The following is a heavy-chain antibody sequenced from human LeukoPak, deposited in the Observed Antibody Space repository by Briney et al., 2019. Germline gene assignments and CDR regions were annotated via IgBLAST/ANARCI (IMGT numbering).Heavy chain of an antibody. V-gene: IGHV1-69*04. D-gene: IGHD3-22*01. CDR1: GGTFSSYA. CDR3: ARCLLDYYDSSGYPDY. J-gene: IGHJ4*02. CDR2: IIPILGIA. Sequence: GASVKVSCKASGGTFSSYAISWVRQAPGQGLEWMGRIIPILGIANYAQKFQGRVTITADKSTSTAYMELSSLRSEDTAVYYCARCLLDYYDSSGYPDYWGQGTLVTVSS.